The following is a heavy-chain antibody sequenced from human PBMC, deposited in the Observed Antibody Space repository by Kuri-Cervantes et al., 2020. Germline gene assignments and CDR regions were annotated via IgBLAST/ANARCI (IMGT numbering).Heavy chain of an antibody. V-gene: IGHV4-30-4*08. J-gene: IGHJ4*02. CDR1: GGSISSGDYY. CDR3: ARYYGSTDNTFDY. Sequence: SETLSLTCTVSGGSISSGDYYWSWIRQPPGKGLEWIGYIYYSGSTYYNPSLKSRVTMSVDTSKNQFSLKLSSVTAADTAVYYCARYYGSTDNTFDYWGQGTLVTVSS. CDR2: IYYSGST. D-gene: IGHD3-10*01.